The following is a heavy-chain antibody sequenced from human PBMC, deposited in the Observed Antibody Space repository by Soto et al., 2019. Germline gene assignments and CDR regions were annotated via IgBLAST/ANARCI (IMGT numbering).Heavy chain of an antibody. V-gene: IGHV2-5*02. Sequence: QITLKESGPTLVKPTQTLTLTCTFSGFSLRSSAVGVGWIRQPPGKALEWLALIYWDDDKRYSPSLKSRLTIXXDTSKTQVVLTMTNMDPVDTATYSCARRWGSGNDFNWCFDLWGRGTLVTVSS. CDR2: IYWDDDK. D-gene: IGHD5-12*01. CDR1: GFSLRSSAVG. J-gene: IGHJ2*01. CDR3: ARRWGSGNDFNWCFDL.